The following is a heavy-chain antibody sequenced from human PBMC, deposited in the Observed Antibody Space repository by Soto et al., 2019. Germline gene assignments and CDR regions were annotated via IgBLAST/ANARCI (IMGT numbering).Heavy chain of an antibody. CDR3: ARDAAEYYFDY. D-gene: IGHD6-25*01. Sequence: QVQLKESGPGLVKPSQTLSLTCTVSGGSISSGGQYWSWIRQHPGKGLEWIGYIYESGSTYYNPSLRSRVTISVATAKKQFSLKLRSVTAADTAVYYCARDAAEYYFDYWGQGTLVTVSS. CDR2: IYESGST. CDR1: GGSISSGGQY. V-gene: IGHV4-31*03. J-gene: IGHJ4*02.